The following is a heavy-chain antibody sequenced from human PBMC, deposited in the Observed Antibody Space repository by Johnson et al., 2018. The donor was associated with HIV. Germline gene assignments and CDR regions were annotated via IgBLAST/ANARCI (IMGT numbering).Heavy chain of an antibody. J-gene: IGHJ3*02. V-gene: IGHV3-20*04. CDR1: GFTFSSYW. CDR2: INWNGGNT. D-gene: IGHD5-18*01. CDR3: ARDQWIQLWRDAFDI. Sequence: VQLVESGGGLVQPGGSLRLSCAASGFTFSSYWMSWVRQAPGKGLEWVSAINWNGGNTGYADSVKGRFTISRDNAKNSLYLQMNSLRAEDTAVYYCARDQWIQLWRDAFDIWGQGTMVSVSS.